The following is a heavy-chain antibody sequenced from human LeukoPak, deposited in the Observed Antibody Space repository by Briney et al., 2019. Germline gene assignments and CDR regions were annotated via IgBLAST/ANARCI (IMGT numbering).Heavy chain of an antibody. CDR3: AGMIDYYDSSGYPDY. D-gene: IGHD3-22*01. Sequence: GGSLRLFCAASGLTFSDYYMSWIRQAPGKGLEWVSYISSSGSTIYYADSVKGRFTISRDNAKNSLYLQMNSLRAEDTAVYYCAGMIDYYDSSGYPDYWGQGTLVTVSS. CDR1: GLTFSDYY. V-gene: IGHV3-11*01. J-gene: IGHJ4*02. CDR2: ISSSGSTI.